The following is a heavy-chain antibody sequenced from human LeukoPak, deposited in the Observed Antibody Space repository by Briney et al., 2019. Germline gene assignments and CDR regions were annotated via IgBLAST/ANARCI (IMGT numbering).Heavy chain of an antibody. CDR3: ARESVYGDYVRYYYYMDV. V-gene: IGHV4-59*12. CDR1: GGSISSYY. Sequence: PSETLSLTCTVSGGSISSYYWSWIRQPPGKGLEWIGYIYYSGSTNYNPSLKSRVTISVDTSKNQFSLKLSSVTAADTAVYYCARESVYGDYVRYYYYMDVWGKGTTVTVSS. CDR2: IYYSGST. J-gene: IGHJ6*03. D-gene: IGHD4-17*01.